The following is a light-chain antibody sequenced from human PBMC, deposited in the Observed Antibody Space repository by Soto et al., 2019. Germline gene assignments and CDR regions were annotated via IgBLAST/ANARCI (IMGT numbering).Light chain of an antibody. CDR3: QHYGSAPFT. CDR2: DAS. V-gene: IGKV3-20*01. J-gene: IGKJ3*01. Sequence: PGERATVSCRASQSVASSHLAWYRQKPGQTPRLLIYDASSRATGIPDRISGSGSGTDFTLTISRLEPEDFAVYYCQHYGSAPFTFGPGSKVDIK. CDR1: QSVASSH.